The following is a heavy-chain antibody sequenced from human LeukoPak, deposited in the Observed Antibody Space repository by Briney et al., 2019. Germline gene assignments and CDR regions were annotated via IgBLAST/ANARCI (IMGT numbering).Heavy chain of an antibody. J-gene: IGHJ6*02. CDR3: ARSIGLTGGGVDV. CDR2: ITDSGSTI. V-gene: IGHV3-11*01. D-gene: IGHD3-9*01. CDR1: GFTFRDYN. Sequence: PGGSLRLSCAASGFTFRDYNMNWVRQAPGKGLERVSYITDSGSTIHYADSVNGRFTISRDNAKNSLYLQMNSLRAEDSAVYYCARSIGLTGGGVDVWGRGTTVTVSS.